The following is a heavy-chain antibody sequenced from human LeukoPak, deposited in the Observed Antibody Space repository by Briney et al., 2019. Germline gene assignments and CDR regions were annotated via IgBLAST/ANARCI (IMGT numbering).Heavy chain of an antibody. CDR2: INHSGST. V-gene: IGHV4-34*01. Sequence: SETLSLTCAVYGGSFSGYYWSWIRQPPGKGLEWIGEINHSGSTNYNPSLKSRVTISVDTSKNQFSLKLSSVTAADTAVYYCARQTYGTVPFDYWGQGTLVTVSS. CDR1: GGSFSGYY. D-gene: IGHD1-14*01. CDR3: ARQTYGTVPFDY. J-gene: IGHJ4*02.